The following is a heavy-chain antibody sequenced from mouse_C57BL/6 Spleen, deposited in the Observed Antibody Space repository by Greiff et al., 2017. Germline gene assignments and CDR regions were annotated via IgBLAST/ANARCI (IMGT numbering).Heavy chain of an antibody. CDR2: IYPGDGDT. CDR3: AIYYDYGAWFAY. V-gene: IGHV1-82*01. D-gene: IGHD2-4*01. J-gene: IGHJ3*01. Sequence: QVQLKQSGPELVKPGASVKISCKASGYAFSSSWMNWVKQRPGKGLEWIGRIYPGDGDTNYNGKFKGKATLTADKSSSTAYMQLSSLTSEDSAFYFCAIYYDYGAWFAYWGQGTLVTVSA. CDR1: GYAFSSSW.